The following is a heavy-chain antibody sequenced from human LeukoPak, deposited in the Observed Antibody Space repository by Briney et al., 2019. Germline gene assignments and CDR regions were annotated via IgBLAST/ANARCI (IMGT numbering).Heavy chain of an antibody. CDR3: ARQGYSSSWYYFDY. Sequence: MTSETLSLTCTVSGGSINNYYWSWIRQPPGKGLEWIGYIYYSGSTNYNPSLESRVTISVDTSKNQFSLMLSSVTAADTAVYYCARQGYSSSWYYFDYWGQGTLVTVSS. J-gene: IGHJ4*02. V-gene: IGHV4-59*08. D-gene: IGHD6-13*01. CDR1: GGSINNYY. CDR2: IYYSGST.